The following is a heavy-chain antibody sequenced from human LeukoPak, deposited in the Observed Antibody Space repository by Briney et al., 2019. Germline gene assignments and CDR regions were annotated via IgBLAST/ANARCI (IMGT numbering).Heavy chain of an antibody. Sequence: GGPLRLSCAASGFSFSTHWMSWFRQAPGKGLEWVALIKQDGSVIHYVDSVKGRFTISRDNAKNSLSLQMNSLRADDTAVYYCAGDEGWTFDIWGQGTKVTVSS. V-gene: IGHV3-7*01. D-gene: IGHD5-24*01. CDR1: GFSFSTHW. CDR2: IKQDGSVI. CDR3: AGDEGWTFDI. J-gene: IGHJ3*02.